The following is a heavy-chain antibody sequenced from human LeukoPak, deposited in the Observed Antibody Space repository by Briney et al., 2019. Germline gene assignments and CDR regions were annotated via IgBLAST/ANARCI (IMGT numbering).Heavy chain of an antibody. Sequence: PSETLSLTXTVSGGSISSSSYYWGWIRQPPGKGLEWIGSIYYSGSTYYNPSLKSRLTISVDTSKTQFYLKLTSVTAADTAVYYCARHRGIVVVPAANGDNWFDPWGQGTLVTVSS. CDR1: GGSISSSSYY. J-gene: IGHJ5*02. CDR2: IYYSGST. CDR3: ARHRGIVVVPAANGDNWFDP. V-gene: IGHV4-39*01. D-gene: IGHD2-2*01.